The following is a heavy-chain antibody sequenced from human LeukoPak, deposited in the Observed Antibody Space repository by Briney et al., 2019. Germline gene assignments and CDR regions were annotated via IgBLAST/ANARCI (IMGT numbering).Heavy chain of an antibody. Sequence: SETLSLTCAVYGGSFSGYYWGWIRQPPGKGLEWIGSIYYSGSTYYNPSLKSRVTISVDTSKNQFSLKLSSVTAADTAVYYCARDPRDIVWNWFDPWGQGTLVTVSS. CDR3: ARDPRDIVWNWFDP. D-gene: IGHD2-15*01. J-gene: IGHJ5*02. CDR2: IYYSGST. CDR1: GGSFSGYY. V-gene: IGHV4-34*01.